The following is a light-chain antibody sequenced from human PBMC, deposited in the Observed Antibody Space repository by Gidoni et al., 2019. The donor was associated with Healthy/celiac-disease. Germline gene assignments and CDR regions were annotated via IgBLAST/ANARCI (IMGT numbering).Light chain of an antibody. CDR1: QSISSY. J-gene: IGKJ1*01. Sequence: IKMTQSPSSLSASVGDRDTITCRTSQSISSYLNWYQQKPGKAHKLLIYAASSLQSGVPSRFSGSGSGTDFSLTISSLQPEDFATYYCQQSYSTPPTFGQGTKVEIK. CDR3: QQSYSTPPT. V-gene: IGKV1-39*01. CDR2: AAS.